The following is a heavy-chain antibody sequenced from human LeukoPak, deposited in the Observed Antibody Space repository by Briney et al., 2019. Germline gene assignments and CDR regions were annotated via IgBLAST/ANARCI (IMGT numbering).Heavy chain of an antibody. CDR1: GFIFSDFY. CDR2: ISPDGSYT. Sequence: GGSLRLSCAGSGFIFSDFYINWIQQSPGKGLEWLAYISPDGSYTTYGDSVKGRFVISRDNAKNSVSLQMNSLRVEDTAVYFCASDQVSGVFDYWGQGARVTVS. V-gene: IGHV3-11*05. J-gene: IGHJ4*02. CDR3: ASDQVSGVFDY. D-gene: IGHD5/OR15-5a*01.